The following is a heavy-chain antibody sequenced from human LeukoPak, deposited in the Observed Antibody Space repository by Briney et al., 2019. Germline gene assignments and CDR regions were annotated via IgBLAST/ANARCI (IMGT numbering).Heavy chain of an antibody. V-gene: IGHV3-23*01. D-gene: IGHD5-18*01. J-gene: IGHJ6*02. CDR2: ISGSGGST. CDR3: AKVISSYSYGYYYYDMDV. Sequence: PGGSLRLSCAASGFTFSSYAMSWVRQAPGKGLEWVSAISGSGGSTYYADSVKGRFTISRDNSKNTLYLQMNSLRAEDTAVYYCAKVISSYSYGYYYYDMDVWGQGTTVTVSS. CDR1: GFTFSSYA.